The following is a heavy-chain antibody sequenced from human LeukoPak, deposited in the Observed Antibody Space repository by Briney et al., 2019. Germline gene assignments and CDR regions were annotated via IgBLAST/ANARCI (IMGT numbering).Heavy chain of an antibody. CDR1: GGSISSYY. CDR2: IYYSGST. V-gene: IGHV4-59*01. D-gene: IGHD3-22*01. J-gene: IGHJ4*02. Sequence: SETLPLTCTVSGGSISSYYWSWIRQPPGKGLEWIGYIYYSGSTNYNPSLKSRVTISVDTSKNQFSLKLSSVTAADTAVYYCARSAVPYYYDSSGYRNYFDYWGQGTLVTVSS. CDR3: ARSAVPYYYDSSGYRNYFDY.